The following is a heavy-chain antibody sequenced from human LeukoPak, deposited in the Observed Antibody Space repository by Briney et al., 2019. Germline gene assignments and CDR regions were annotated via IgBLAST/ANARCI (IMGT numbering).Heavy chain of an antibody. Sequence: GTSLRLSCAASGFTFSFYGIHWVRQAPGKGLEWVAVISDDGSTKYYSDSVKGRFTISRDNSKNTLYLQMNSLRAEDTAVYYCAKGRPIYSSSWYFPFDYWGQGTLVTVSS. D-gene: IGHD6-13*01. V-gene: IGHV3-30*18. CDR1: GFTFSFYG. CDR2: ISDDGSTK. CDR3: AKGRPIYSSSWYFPFDY. J-gene: IGHJ4*02.